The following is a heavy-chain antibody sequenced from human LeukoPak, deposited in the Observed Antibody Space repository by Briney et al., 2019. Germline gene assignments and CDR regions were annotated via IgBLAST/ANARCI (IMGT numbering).Heavy chain of an antibody. J-gene: IGHJ4*02. CDR1: GYSISSGYY. CDR2: IYDSGST. D-gene: IGHD1-26*01. V-gene: IGHV4-38-2*01. CDR3: ARLRGYFDY. Sequence: SETLSLTCAVSGYSISSGYYWGWIRQPPGKGLEWVGSIYDSGSTYYNPSLKSRVTISVDTSKDQFSLKLSSVTAADTAVYYCARLRGYFDYWGQGTLVTVSS.